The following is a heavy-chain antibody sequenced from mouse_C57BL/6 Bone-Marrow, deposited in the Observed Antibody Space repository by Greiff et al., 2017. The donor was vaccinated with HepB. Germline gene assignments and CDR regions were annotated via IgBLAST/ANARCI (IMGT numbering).Heavy chain of an antibody. CDR3: ARHPPDYYSNCDGYFDY. J-gene: IGHJ2*01. CDR1: GYTFTSYW. CDR2: IDPSDSET. V-gene: IGHV1-52*01. Sequence: QVQLQQPGAELVRPGSSVKLSCKASGYTFTSYWMHWVKQRPIQGLEWIGNIDPSDSETHYNQKFKDKATLTVDKSSSTAYMQLSSLTAEDSAVYDCARHPPDYYSNCDGYFDYGGQGTTLTVSS. D-gene: IGHD2-5*01.